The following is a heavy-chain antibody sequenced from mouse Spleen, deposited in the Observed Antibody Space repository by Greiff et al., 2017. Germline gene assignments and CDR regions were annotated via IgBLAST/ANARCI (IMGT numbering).Heavy chain of an antibody. Sequence: QVQLQQPGAELVRPGSSVKLSCKASGYTFTSYWMHWVKQRPIQGLEWIGNIDPSDSETHYNQKFKDKATLTVDKSSSTAYMQLSSLTSEDSAVYYCARGNYRYDYAMDYWGQGTSVTVSS. D-gene: IGHD2-14*01. CDR2: IDPSDSET. J-gene: IGHJ4*01. CDR1: GYTFTSYW. CDR3: ARGNYRYDYAMDY. V-gene: IGHV1-52*01.